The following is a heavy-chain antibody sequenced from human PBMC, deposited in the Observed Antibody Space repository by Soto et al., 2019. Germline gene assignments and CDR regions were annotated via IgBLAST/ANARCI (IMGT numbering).Heavy chain of an antibody. V-gene: IGHV1-3*01. J-gene: IGHJ6*03. CDR1: GYTFTSYA. Sequence: ASVKVSCKASGYTFTSYAMHWVRQAPGQRLEWMGWINAGNGNTKYSQKFQGRVTITRDTSASTAYMELSSLRSEDTAVYYCARDFDPGYCSSTSCYSHYYYMDVWGKGTTVTVSS. CDR3: ARDFDPGYCSSTSCYSHYYYMDV. D-gene: IGHD2-2*01. CDR2: INAGNGNT.